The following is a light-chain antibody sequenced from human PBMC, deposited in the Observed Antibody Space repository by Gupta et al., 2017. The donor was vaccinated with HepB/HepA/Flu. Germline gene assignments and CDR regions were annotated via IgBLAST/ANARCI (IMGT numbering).Light chain of an antibody. CDR2: GNS. CDR1: SFNIGAGYD. Sequence: QSVLTQPPSVSGAPGQRVTLPCTGSSFNIGAGYDVHWYQQLPGTAPKLLIYGNSNRPSGVPDRFSGSKSGTSASLAITGLQAEDEADYYCQSYDSSLSGSIFGGGTKLTVL. J-gene: IGLJ2*01. CDR3: QSYDSSLSGSI. V-gene: IGLV1-40*01.